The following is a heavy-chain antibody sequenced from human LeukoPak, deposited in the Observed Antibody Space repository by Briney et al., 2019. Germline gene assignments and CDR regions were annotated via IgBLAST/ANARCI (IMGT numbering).Heavy chain of an antibody. CDR3: ARVSSSWPYYFDY. CDR1: GGSVSSDSYY. Sequence: SETLSITCTVSGGSVSSDSYYWSWIRQPPGKGLECIGYIYYSGSANYNPSLRSRVTTSVDTSKNQFSLKLSSVTTADTAVYYCARVSSSWPYYFDYWGQGTLVTVSS. J-gene: IGHJ4*02. V-gene: IGHV4-61*01. D-gene: IGHD6-13*01. CDR2: IYYSGSA.